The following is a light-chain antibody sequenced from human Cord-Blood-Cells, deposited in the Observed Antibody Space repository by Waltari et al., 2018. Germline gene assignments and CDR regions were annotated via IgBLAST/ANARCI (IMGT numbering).Light chain of an antibody. V-gene: IGLV1-51*01. J-gene: IGLJ2*01. CDR2: DNN. Sequence: QSVFTQPPSVSAAPGQTVTISRSGSTSHIGANSVSRYQQLPGTAPKLLIYDNNKRPSGIPDRFSGSKSGTSATLGITGLQTGDEADYYCGTWDSSLSAVVFGGGTKLTVL. CDR1: TSHIGANS. CDR3: GTWDSSLSAVV.